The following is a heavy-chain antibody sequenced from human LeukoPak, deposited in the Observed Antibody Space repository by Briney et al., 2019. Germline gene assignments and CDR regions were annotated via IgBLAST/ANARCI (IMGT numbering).Heavy chain of an antibody. Sequence: KPGGSLRISCAAPGFIFSDYSIHWVRQAPGKGLEWVSSVSGTSDFIYYGASVRGRFTISRDNARNSISLQMDGLTVDDSGLYFCARGRHGDPLDWGQGTLVTVSS. CDR2: VSGTSDFI. J-gene: IGHJ4*02. CDR3: ARGRHGDPLD. V-gene: IGHV3-21*01. CDR1: GFIFSDYS. D-gene: IGHD7-27*01.